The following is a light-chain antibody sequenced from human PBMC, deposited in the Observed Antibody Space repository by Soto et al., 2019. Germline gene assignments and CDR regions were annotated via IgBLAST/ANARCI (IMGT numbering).Light chain of an antibody. Sequence: EIVLPQSLATVSLSPGESATLPGRASQSISGYLGWYQQKPGQAPRLLIYADSNRATGIPARFSGSGSGRDFTLTISSLEPEDFSVYYCQQRYNWPITFGQGTRLEIK. CDR2: ADS. CDR3: QQRYNWPIT. J-gene: IGKJ5*01. V-gene: IGKV3-11*02. CDR1: QSISGY.